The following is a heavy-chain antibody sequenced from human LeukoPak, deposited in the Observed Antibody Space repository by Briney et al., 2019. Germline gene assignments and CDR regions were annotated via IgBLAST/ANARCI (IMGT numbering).Heavy chain of an antibody. CDR1: GFTFSSYA. V-gene: IGHV3-23*01. CDR3: ARDPDSSGYYYSYYYYYMDV. Sequence: GGSLRLSCAASGFTFSSYAMSWVRQAPGKGLEWVSAISGSGGSTYYADSVKGRFTISRDNSKNTLYLQMNSLRAEDTAVYYCARDPDSSGYYYSYYYYYMDVWGKGTTVTVSS. CDR2: ISGSGGST. J-gene: IGHJ6*03. D-gene: IGHD3-22*01.